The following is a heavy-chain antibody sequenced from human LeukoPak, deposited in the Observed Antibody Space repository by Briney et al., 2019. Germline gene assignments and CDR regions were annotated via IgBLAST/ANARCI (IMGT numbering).Heavy chain of an antibody. V-gene: IGHV1-58*01. D-gene: IGHD4-17*01. CDR2: IVVGSGNT. CDR3: VADCYGDCID. Sequence: SLTVSCQASGFIFSSSAVQWVRQARGQRLEWIGWIVVGSGNTNYAQNFQERVTITRDMSTSTAYMELSSLRSEDTAVYYCVADCYGDCIDWGQGTLVTVSS. CDR1: GFIFSSSA. J-gene: IGHJ4*02.